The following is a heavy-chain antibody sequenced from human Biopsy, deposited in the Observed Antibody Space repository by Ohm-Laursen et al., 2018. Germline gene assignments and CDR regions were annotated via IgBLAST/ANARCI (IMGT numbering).Heavy chain of an antibody. J-gene: IGHJ3*01. CDR3: ARDIMNRIAGLVARSDVFDV. V-gene: IGHV1-2*02. Sequence: ASVKVSCKGSGYAVNDYFLHWLRQAPGQGPGWIGWISPNSGGTNYAQKFQGRVTMTTDTSTSTVYLELRRLIFDDTAVYYCARDIMNRIAGLVARSDVFDVWGQGTLVTVSS. CDR1: GYAVNDYF. D-gene: IGHD3-16*01. CDR2: ISPNSGGT.